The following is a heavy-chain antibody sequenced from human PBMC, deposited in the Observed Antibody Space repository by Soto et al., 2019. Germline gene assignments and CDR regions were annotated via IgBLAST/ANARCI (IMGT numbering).Heavy chain of an antibody. CDR1: GFTVNSNY. CDR2: TNTGGTT. CDR3: AKGDGFILDV. V-gene: IGHV3-53*02. D-gene: IGHD1-26*01. Sequence: EVQVLATGGGLIQPGGSLRLSCAASGFTVNSNYMSWVRQAPGEGLQWVSITNTGGTTYYADSVKGRFTVSRDNSKNTLYLQMNSMRAEETDVYYWAKGDGFILDVWGQGTTVSVSS. J-gene: IGHJ6*02.